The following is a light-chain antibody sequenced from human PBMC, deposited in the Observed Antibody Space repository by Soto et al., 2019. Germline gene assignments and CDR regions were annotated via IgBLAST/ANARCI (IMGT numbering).Light chain of an antibody. Sequence: QSALTQPASVSGSPGQSITISCTGTSSDVGAYHYVSWYQQHPGKVPKLLIFEVSNRPSGVSSRFSGSKSANTASLTISGLQAEDEADYYCNSYTTSSTWVFGGGTKVTVL. CDR3: NSYTTSSTWV. CDR2: EVS. CDR1: SSDVGAYHY. J-gene: IGLJ3*02. V-gene: IGLV2-14*01.